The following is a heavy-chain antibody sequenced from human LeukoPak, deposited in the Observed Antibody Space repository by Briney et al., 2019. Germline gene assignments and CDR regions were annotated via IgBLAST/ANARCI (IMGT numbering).Heavy chain of an antibody. J-gene: IGHJ4*02. CDR1: GGSLSGYY. V-gene: IGHV4-34*01. CDR2: INRSGSP. D-gene: IGHD3-9*01. CDR3: ARRTTYFGWLPSESPSCFDY. Sequence: PSETLSLTCAVFGGSLSGYYWSWIRQPPGKGLEWIAEINRSGSPNYNPSLKSRVTISVDTSKNQFSLKLSSVTAADTAVYYCARRTTYFGWLPSESPSCFDYWGQGTLVTVSS.